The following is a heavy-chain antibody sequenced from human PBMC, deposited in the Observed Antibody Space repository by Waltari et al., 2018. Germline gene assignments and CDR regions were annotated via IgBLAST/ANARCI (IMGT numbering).Heavy chain of an antibody. Sequence: QVQLVESGGGVVQPGGSLRLSCAASGFTFSSYGMHWVRQAPGKGLEWVAFIRYDGSNKYYADSVKGRFTISRDNSKNTLYLQMNSLRAEDTAVYYCAKDLLQKFGGSGSTGDYWGQGTLVTVSS. V-gene: IGHV3-30*02. D-gene: IGHD3-10*01. J-gene: IGHJ4*02. CDR1: GFTFSSYG. CDR2: IRYDGSNK. CDR3: AKDLLQKFGGSGSTGDY.